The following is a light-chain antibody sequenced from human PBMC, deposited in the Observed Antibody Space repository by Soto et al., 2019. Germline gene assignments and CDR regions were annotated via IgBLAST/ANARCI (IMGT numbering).Light chain of an antibody. Sequence: EIVLTQSPATLSLSPGQRATLSCRASQSVSSYLAWYQQKPGQAPRLLIYDASNRATGIPARCSGSGSGTDFTLTISSLEPEDVAVYYCQQRSNWLTFGGGTKVEI. V-gene: IGKV3-11*01. CDR1: QSVSSY. J-gene: IGKJ4*01. CDR2: DAS. CDR3: QQRSNWLT.